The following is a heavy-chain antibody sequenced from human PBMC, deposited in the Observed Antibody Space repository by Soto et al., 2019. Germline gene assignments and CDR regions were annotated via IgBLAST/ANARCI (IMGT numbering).Heavy chain of an antibody. V-gene: IGHV4-31*03. CDR1: GGSISSGGYY. D-gene: IGHD3-10*01. CDR3: AREHYYGSGSYSFHIDY. CDR2: IYYSGST. Sequence: QVQLQESGPGLVKPSQTLSLTCTVSGGSISSGGYYWSWIRQHPGKGLEWIGYIYYSGSTYYNPSLKSRVTISVDTSKNQFSLKLSSVTTADTAAYYCAREHYYGSGSYSFHIDYWGQGTLVTVSS. J-gene: IGHJ4*02.